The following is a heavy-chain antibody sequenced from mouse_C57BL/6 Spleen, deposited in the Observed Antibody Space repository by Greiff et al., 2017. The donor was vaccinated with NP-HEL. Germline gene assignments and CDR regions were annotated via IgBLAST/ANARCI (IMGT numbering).Heavy chain of an antibody. Sequence: VKLQESGAELVRPGTSVKMSCKASGYTFTNYWIGWAKQRPGHGLEWIGDIYPGGGYTNYNEKFKGTATLTADKSSSTAYMQFSSLTSEDSAIYYCARTYYYGSSYDAMDYWGQGTSVTVSS. V-gene: IGHV1-63*01. CDR3: ARTYYYGSSYDAMDY. J-gene: IGHJ4*01. CDR2: IYPGGGYT. D-gene: IGHD1-1*01. CDR1: GYTFTNYW.